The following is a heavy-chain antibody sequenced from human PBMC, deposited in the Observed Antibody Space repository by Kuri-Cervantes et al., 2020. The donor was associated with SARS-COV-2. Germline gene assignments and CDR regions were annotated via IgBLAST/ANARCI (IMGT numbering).Heavy chain of an antibody. V-gene: IGHV3-7*03. CDR3: KKKRGFDY. J-gene: IGHJ4*02. Sequence: GGSLRLSCAASGFTFSNYWMTWVRQAPGGGLEWVANIKQDGSEEFFVDSVKGRFTISRDNDKNSLYVQMISLRPEDMAFFYGKKKRGFDYWGQGTRVTVSS. CDR2: IKQDGSEE. D-gene: IGHD3-16*01. CDR1: GFTFSNYW.